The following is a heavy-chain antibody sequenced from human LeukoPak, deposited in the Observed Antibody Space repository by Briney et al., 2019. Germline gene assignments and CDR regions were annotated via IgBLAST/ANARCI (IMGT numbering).Heavy chain of an antibody. Sequence: SETLSLTCAVYGASFNVYYWSWIRQPPGKGLEWIGEINHSGSTNYNPSLKSRVTISIDTSKNQFSLKLTSMTAADTAVYHCARDVGFCSGGSCYPYNWFDPWGQGTLVAVSS. J-gene: IGHJ5*02. CDR1: GASFNVYY. CDR3: ARDVGFCSGGSCYPYNWFDP. V-gene: IGHV4-34*01. D-gene: IGHD2-15*01. CDR2: INHSGST.